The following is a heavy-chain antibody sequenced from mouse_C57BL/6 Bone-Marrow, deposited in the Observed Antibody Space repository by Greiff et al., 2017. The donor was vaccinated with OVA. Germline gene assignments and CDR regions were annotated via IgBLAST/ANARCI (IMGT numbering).Heavy chain of an antibody. CDR1: GYTFTSYW. D-gene: IGHD1-1*02. CDR3: ASGLWAMDY. J-gene: IGHJ4*01. V-gene: IGHV1-69*01. Sequence: QVQLKQPGAELVMPGASVKLSCKASGYTFTSYWMHWVKQRPGQGLAWIGEIDPSDSYTNFNQKFKGQSPLTVDKTSSTAYMQLSSLTSEDSAVYYCASGLWAMDYWGQGTSVTVSS. CDR2: IDPSDSYT.